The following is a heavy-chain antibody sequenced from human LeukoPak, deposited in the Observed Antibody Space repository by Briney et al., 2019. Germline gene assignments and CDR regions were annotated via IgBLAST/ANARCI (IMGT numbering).Heavy chain of an antibody. Sequence: GESLKISCKGSGYSFTSYWIGWVRQMPGKGLEWMGIIYPGDSDTRYSPSFQGQVTISADKSISTAYLQWSSLKASDTAMYYCARVDYYDSSGYYYPNNWFDPWGQGTLVTVSS. V-gene: IGHV5-51*01. J-gene: IGHJ5*02. CDR2: IYPGDSDT. CDR3: ARVDYYDSSGYYYPNNWFDP. CDR1: GYSFTSYW. D-gene: IGHD3-22*01.